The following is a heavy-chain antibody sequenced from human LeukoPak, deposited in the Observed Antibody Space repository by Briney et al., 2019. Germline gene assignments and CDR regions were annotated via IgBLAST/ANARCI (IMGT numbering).Heavy chain of an antibody. Sequence: GASVKVSYKASEDTFTRHYIHWVRQAPGQGLEWIGLINPDDDSIDYTQKLRGRITVTRDRSTSTAYMELRSLRSDDTAVYYCARFGQQWLFYYYGMDVWGQGTTVTVSS. J-gene: IGHJ6*02. V-gene: IGHV1-46*04. CDR3: ARFGQQWLFYYYGMDV. D-gene: IGHD6-19*01. CDR2: INPDDDSI. CDR1: EDTFTRHY.